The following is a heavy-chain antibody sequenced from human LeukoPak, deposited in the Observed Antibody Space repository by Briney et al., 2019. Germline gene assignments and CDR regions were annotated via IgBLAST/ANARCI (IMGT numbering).Heavy chain of an antibody. CDR3: ARLRRPAGDYGGGYYFDY. V-gene: IGHV4-59*08. D-gene: IGHD4-17*01. CDR1: GGSISSYY. J-gene: IGHJ4*02. Sequence: SETLSLTCTVSGGSISSYYWSWIRQPPGKGLEWIGYIYYSGSTNYNPSLKSRVTISVDTSKNQFSLKLSSVTAADTAVYYCARLRRPAGDYGGGYYFDYWGQGTLVTVSS. CDR2: IYYSGST.